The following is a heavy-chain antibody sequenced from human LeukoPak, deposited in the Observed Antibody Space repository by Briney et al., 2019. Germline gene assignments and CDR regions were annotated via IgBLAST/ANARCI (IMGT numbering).Heavy chain of an antibody. CDR1: GVIVRSNY. D-gene: IGHD6-19*01. Sequence: GGSLRLSCVGSGVIVRSNYMTWVRQAPGKGLEWVSILYHGGSTYYADSVKGRFSISRDNSKNTLYLQMNSLRAEDTAVYYCARDIGWYYFDYWGQGTLVTVSS. CDR3: ARDIGWYYFDY. CDR2: LYHGGST. J-gene: IGHJ4*02. V-gene: IGHV3-66*01.